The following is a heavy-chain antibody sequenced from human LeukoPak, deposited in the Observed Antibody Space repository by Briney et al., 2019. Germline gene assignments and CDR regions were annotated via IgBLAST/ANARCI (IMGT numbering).Heavy chain of an antibody. CDR3: AGGIAASGDYLDY. D-gene: IGHD6-13*01. J-gene: IGHJ4*02. V-gene: IGHV4-59*08. Sequence: PSETLSLTCTVSGGSISSYYWSWIRQPPGKGVEWIGYIYYSGSTNYNPSLKSRVTISVDTSKNQFSLKLSSVTAADTAVYYCAGGIAASGDYLDYWGQGTLVTVSS. CDR1: GGSISSYY. CDR2: IYYSGST.